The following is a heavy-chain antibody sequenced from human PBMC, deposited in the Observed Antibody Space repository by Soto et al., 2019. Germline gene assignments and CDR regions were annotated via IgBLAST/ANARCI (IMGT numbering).Heavy chain of an antibody. CDR2: LSYDGNNI. CDR3: ARGPIGDAAMVTNYFDY. CDR1: GFTFSNYA. J-gene: IGHJ4*02. Sequence: GSLRLSCASSGFTFSNYAIHWVRQAPGKGLEWVAVLSYDGNNIHYADSVRGRFTVSRDNSKNTLFLQMNRLTAEDTALYYCARGPIGDAAMVTNYFDYWGQGTQVTVSS. D-gene: IGHD5-18*01. V-gene: IGHV3-30-3*01.